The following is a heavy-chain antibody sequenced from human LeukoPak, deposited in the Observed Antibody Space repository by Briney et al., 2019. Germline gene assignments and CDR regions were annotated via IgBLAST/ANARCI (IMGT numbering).Heavy chain of an antibody. D-gene: IGHD3-22*01. CDR2: IRYDGSNK. CDR1: GFTFSSYG. Sequence: GGSLRLSCAASGFTFSSYGMHWVRQAPGKGLEWVAFIRYDGSNKYYADSVKGRFTISRDNSKNTLYLQMNSLRAEDTAVYYCAKTRGYDSTGDFDYWGQGTLVTVSS. J-gene: IGHJ4*02. V-gene: IGHV3-30*02. CDR3: AKTRGYDSTGDFDY.